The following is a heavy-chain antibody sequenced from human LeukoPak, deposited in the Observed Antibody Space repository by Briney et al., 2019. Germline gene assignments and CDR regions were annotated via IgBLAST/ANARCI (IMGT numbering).Heavy chain of an antibody. Sequence: PSETLSLTCTVSGGSISSYYWSWIRQPPGKGLEWIGYIYYSGSTNYNPSLKSRVTISVDTSKNQFSLKLSSVTAADTAVYYCARMGIAVAGSKNYGMDVWGQGTTVTVSS. V-gene: IGHV4-59*01. CDR2: IYYSGST. CDR3: ARMGIAVAGSKNYGMDV. CDR1: GGSISSYY. D-gene: IGHD6-19*01. J-gene: IGHJ6*02.